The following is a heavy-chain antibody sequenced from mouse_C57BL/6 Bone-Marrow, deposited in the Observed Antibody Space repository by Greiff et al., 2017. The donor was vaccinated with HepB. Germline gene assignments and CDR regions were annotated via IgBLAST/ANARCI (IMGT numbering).Heavy chain of an antibody. CDR3: ARNYGSSYGVDY. D-gene: IGHD1-1*01. CDR2: IYPGSGSA. CDR1: GYTFTSYW. Sequence: QVQLQQPGAELVKPGASVKMSCKASGYTFTSYWITWVKQRPGQGLEWIGDIYPGSGSANYNEKFKSKATLTVDTSSSTAYMQLSSLTSEDSAVYYCARNYGSSYGVDYWGQGTSVTVSS. V-gene: IGHV1-55*01. J-gene: IGHJ4*01.